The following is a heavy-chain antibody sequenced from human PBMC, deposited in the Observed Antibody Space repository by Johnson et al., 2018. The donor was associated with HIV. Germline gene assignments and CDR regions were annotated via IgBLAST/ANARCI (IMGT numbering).Heavy chain of an antibody. J-gene: IGHJ3*02. CDR2: ISYDGSNK. D-gene: IGHD2-21*01. CDR1: GFTFSNHW. V-gene: IGHV3-30*03. Sequence: QVQLVESGGGLVQSGGSLRLSCAASGFTFSNHWMHWVRQAPGKGLEWVAVISYDGSNKYYADSVKGRFTISRDNSKNTLYLQMNSLRAEDTAVYYCAREAVVIADAFDIWGQGTMVTVSS. CDR3: AREAVVIADAFDI.